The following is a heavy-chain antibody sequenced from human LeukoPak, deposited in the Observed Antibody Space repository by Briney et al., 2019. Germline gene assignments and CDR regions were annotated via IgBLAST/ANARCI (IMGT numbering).Heavy chain of an antibody. J-gene: IGHJ4*02. V-gene: IGHV3-23*01. D-gene: IGHD1-7*01. CDR1: GFIFRHYA. Sequence: GGSLRLLCAVSGFIFRHYAMSWVRWAPGKGLEWVSGTSGSGGNLFYADSVKGRFTISRDNSKNTLYLQMGSLRAEDMAVYYCARVGTTRFDLDYWGQGTLVTVSS. CDR3: ARVGTTRFDLDY. CDR2: TSGSGGNL.